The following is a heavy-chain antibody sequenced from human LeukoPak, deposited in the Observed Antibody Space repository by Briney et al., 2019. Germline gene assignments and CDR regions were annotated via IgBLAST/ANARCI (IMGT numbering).Heavy chain of an antibody. CDR1: GFTFSSYA. Sequence: GGSLRLSCAASGFTFSSYAMSWVRQAPGKGLEWVSGISGSGRSTYYADSVKGRFTISRDNSKNTLYLQMNTLRAEDTAVYYCAKFGYCGGGSCYLSYYFDYWGQGTLVTVSS. CDR3: AKFGYCGGGSCYLSYYFDY. V-gene: IGHV3-23*01. J-gene: IGHJ4*02. CDR2: ISGSGRST. D-gene: IGHD2-15*01.